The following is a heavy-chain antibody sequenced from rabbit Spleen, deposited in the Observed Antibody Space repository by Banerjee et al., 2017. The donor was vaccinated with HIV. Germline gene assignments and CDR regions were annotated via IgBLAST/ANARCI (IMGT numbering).Heavy chain of an antibody. J-gene: IGHJ6*01. CDR1: GFSFNSGYD. Sequence: QSLEESGGALVKPGASLTLPCTASGFSFNSGYDMCWVRQAPGKGLEWVACAYAGSSGGTYSATWAKGRFTVSKTSSTTVTLQMTGLTVADTATYFCARDSGTSFSTYGMDLWGPGTLVTVS. D-gene: IGHD8-1*01. CDR3: ARDSGTSFSTYGMDL. V-gene: IGHV1S40*01. CDR2: AYAGSSGGT.